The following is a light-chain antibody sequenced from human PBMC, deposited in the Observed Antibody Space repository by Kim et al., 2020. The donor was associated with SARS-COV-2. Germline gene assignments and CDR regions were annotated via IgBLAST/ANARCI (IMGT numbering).Light chain of an antibody. J-gene: IGLJ3*02. Sequence: ELTQPPSASGTPGQRVTISCSGSNSNIGVNTVNWYQQFPGTAPKLLIYRNNQRPSGVPDRFSGSKSGTSASLALSGLLSEDEANYYCATWDDSLNAWVFGGGTQLTVL. CDR3: ATWDDSLNAWV. V-gene: IGLV1-44*01. CDR2: RNN. CDR1: NSNIGVNT.